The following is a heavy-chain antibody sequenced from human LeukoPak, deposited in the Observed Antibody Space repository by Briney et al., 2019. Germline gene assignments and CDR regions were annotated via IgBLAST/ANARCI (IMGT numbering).Heavy chain of an antibody. D-gene: IGHD6-13*01. CDR2: INPRGGST. V-gene: IGHV1-46*01. CDR3: ARDWATFIAAAGTKDY. CDR1: GYTFTSYY. J-gene: IGHJ4*02. Sequence: ASVKVSCKASGYTFTSYYMHWVRQAPGQGLEWMGIINPRGGSTSYAQKFQGRVTMTRDTFASTAYMELSSLRSEDTAVYYCARDWATFIAAAGTKDYWGQGTLVTVSS.